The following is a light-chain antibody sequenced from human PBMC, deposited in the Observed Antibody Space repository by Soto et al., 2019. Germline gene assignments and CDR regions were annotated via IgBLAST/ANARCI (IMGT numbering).Light chain of an antibody. J-gene: IGLJ1*01. Sequence: SAPKPPPPVSGGPGARGTISLPGGSSNIGAGYDVHWYQQLPGTAPKLLIYGNSNRPSGVPDRFSGSKSGTSASLAITGLQAEDEADYYCQSYDSSLSGSVFGTGTKVTVL. V-gene: IGLV1-40*01. CDR3: QSYDSSLSGSV. CDR1: SSNIGAGYD. CDR2: GNS.